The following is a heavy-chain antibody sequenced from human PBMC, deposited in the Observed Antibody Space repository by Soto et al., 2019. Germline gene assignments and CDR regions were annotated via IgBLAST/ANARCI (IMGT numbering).Heavy chain of an antibody. Sequence: PGGSLRLSCAASGFTYTRYSMNWVRQAPGKGLEWVSSISSTTNYIYYGDSMKGRFTISRDNAKNSLYLEMNSLRAEDTAVYYCARESEDLTSNFDYWGQGTLVTVSS. V-gene: IGHV3-21*06. CDR3: ARESEDLTSNFDY. CDR1: GFTYTRYS. CDR2: ISSTTNYI. J-gene: IGHJ4*02.